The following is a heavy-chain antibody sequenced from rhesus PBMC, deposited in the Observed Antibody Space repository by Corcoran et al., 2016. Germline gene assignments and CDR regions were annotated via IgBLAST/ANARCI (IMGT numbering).Heavy chain of an antibody. CDR3: ARERGYSGYSYFDY. V-gene: IGHV4-160*01. J-gene: IGHJ4*01. D-gene: IGHD5-42*01. CDR1: GGSISSNY. Sequence: QVQLQESGPGLVKPSETLSLTCAVSGGSISSNYWSWIRQPPGKGLEWIGYIYGSSGNTYYNPSLESRVTISTDPSKNQFSLKLSSVTAADTAVYYCARERGYSGYSYFDYWGQGVLVTVSS. CDR2: IYGSSGNT.